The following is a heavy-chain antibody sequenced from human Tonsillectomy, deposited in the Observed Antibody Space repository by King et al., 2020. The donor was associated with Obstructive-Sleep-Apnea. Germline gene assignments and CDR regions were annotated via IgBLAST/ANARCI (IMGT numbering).Heavy chain of an antibody. CDR3: ARDLCSGYSSSCNWFDP. Sequence: QVPLQESGPGLVKPSGTLSLTCAVSGGSISSSNWWSWVRQPPGKGLEWIGEIYHSGSTNYNPSLKSRVTISVDKSKNQFSLKLSSVTAADTAVYYCARDLCSGYSSSCNWFDPWGQGTLVTVSS. D-gene: IGHD6-13*01. V-gene: IGHV4-4*02. J-gene: IGHJ5*02. CDR2: IYHSGST. CDR1: GGSISSSNW.